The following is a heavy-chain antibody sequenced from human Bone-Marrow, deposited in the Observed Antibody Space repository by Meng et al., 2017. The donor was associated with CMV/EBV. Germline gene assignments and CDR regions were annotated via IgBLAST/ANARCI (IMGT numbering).Heavy chain of an antibody. CDR2: ISAYNGNT. CDR3: ARSPSLLYYDVWSGHYISNGAGESFDY. V-gene: IGHV1-18*01. D-gene: IGHD3-3*01. Sequence: ASVKVSCKASGYTFTSYGISWVRQAPGQGLEWMGWISAYNGNTNYAQKLQGRVTMTTDTATSTAYMELRSLRSDETAVYYCARSPSLLYYDVWSGHYISNGAGESFDYWGQGTLVTVSS. CDR1: GYTFTSYG. J-gene: IGHJ4*02.